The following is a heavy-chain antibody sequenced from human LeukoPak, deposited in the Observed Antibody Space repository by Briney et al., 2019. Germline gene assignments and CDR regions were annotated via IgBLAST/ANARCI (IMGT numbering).Heavy chain of an antibody. CDR2: MDSNRGNT. CDR3: ARVPRSGYDFFVY. CDR1: GYTFGSSH. D-gene: IGHD5-12*01. J-gene: IGHJ4*02. Sequence: ASVKVSCKASGYTFGSSHINWVRQSTGQGLEWMGWMDSNRGNTGYAQKFQGRVTMTRNTSISTAYMELSSLRSDDTAVYYCARVPRSGYDFFVYWGQGTLVTVSS. V-gene: IGHV1-8*01.